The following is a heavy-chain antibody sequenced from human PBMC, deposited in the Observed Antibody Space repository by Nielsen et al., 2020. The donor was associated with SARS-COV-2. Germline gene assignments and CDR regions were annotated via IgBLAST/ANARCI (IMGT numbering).Heavy chain of an antibody. CDR3: ATGSGDYVWPEWYYFDY. CDR1: GYSFTSYW. V-gene: IGHV5-51*01. Sequence: GESLKISCQGSGYSFTSYWIGWVRQMPGKGLEWMGIIYPGDSDTRYSPSFQGQVTISADKSISTAYLQWSSLKASDTAMYYCATGSGDYVWPEWYYFDYWGQGTLVTVSS. CDR2: IYPGDSDT. D-gene: IGHD4-17*01. J-gene: IGHJ4*02.